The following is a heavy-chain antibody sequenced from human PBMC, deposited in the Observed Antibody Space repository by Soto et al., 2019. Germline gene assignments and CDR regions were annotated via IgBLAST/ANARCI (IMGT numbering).Heavy chain of an antibody. Sequence: EVQLVESGGGLVKPGGSLRLSCAASGFTFDSYSMNWVRQAPGKGLEWVSYISVTSTYIYYADSVKGRFTSSRDNAKNSLYMQMNSLRAEDTAMYYCARGGPIVVVSNWYFDLWGRGALVTVSS. J-gene: IGHJ2*01. CDR2: ISVTSTYI. CDR3: ARGGPIVVVSNWYFDL. CDR1: GFTFDSYS. V-gene: IGHV3-21*01. D-gene: IGHD2-15*01.